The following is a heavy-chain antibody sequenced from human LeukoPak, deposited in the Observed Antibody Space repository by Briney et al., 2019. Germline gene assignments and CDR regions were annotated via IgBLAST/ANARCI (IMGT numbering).Heavy chain of an antibody. CDR1: GYTFTCYY. J-gene: IGHJ4*02. D-gene: IGHD5-24*01. CDR2: INPNSGVT. Sequence: ASVTDSCQASGYTFTCYYMHWVRQAPGHGLEWMGWINPNSGVTNYAQKFQGRVTMTRDTSISTVYMELSRLRSDDTAVYYCARQGALAKEIDHWGQGTLVTVSS. CDR3: ARQGALAKEIDH. V-gene: IGHV1-2*02.